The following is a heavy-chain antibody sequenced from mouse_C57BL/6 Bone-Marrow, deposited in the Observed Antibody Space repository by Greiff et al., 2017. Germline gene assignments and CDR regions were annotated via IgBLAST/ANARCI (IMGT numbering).Heavy chain of an antibody. Sequence: EVQLQQSGPELVKPGDSVKLSCTASGYSFTGYFMNWVMQSHGKSLEWIGRINPYNGSTFYNQKFKGKATLTVDKSSSTAHMELRSLTSWDSAVYYCARPLLFCGCSGYAMDYWGQGTSVTVSS. J-gene: IGHJ4*01. CDR1: GYSFTGYF. D-gene: IGHD1-1*01. CDR2: INPYNGST. V-gene: IGHV1-20*01. CDR3: ARPLLFCGCSGYAMDY.